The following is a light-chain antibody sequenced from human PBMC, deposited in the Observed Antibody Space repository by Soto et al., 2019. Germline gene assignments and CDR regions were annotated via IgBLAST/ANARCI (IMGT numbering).Light chain of an antibody. J-gene: IGKJ1*01. CDR1: QSISTY. V-gene: IGKV1-16*01. Sequence: DIQMTQSPSSLSASVGDRVTITCRASQSISTYLNWYQHKPGKAPKVLIYAVSSLQSGVPSRFSGSGSGTEFTLTISSLQPDDFATYYCQHYNSYSEAFGQGTKVDIK. CDR2: AVS. CDR3: QHYNSYSEA.